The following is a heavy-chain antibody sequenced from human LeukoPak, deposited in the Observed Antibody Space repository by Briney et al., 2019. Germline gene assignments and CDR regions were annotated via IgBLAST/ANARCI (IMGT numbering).Heavy chain of an antibody. CDR3: AKGGDCSSTSCYTDDAFDI. V-gene: IGHV3-23*01. D-gene: IGHD2-2*02. CDR2: ISGSGGST. Sequence: GGSLRLSCAASGFTFSSYAMSWVRQAPGKGLEWVSAISGSGGSTYYADSVKGRFTISRDNSKNTLYLQMNSLRAEDTAVYYCAKGGDCSSTSCYTDDAFDIWGQGTMVTVSS. CDR1: GFTFSSYA. J-gene: IGHJ3*02.